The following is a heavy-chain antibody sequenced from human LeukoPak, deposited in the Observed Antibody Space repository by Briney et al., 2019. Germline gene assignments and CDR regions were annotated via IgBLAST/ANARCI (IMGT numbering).Heavy chain of an antibody. V-gene: IGHV4-59*05. D-gene: IGHD1-26*01. CDR3: ARHLYSESYYF. J-gene: IGHJ4*02. Sequence: PSETLSLTCTVSGSSVSNYYWNWIRQPPGKGLEWIGSIFYSGTTYYNPSLKSRVTISIDTSKNQFSLKLSSVTAADTAVYFCARHLYSESYYFWGQGTLVTVSS. CDR2: IFYSGTT. CDR1: GSSVSNYY.